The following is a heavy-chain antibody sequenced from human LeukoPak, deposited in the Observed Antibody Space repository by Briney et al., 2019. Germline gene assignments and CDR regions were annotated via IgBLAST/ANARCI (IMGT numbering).Heavy chain of an antibody. V-gene: IGHV3-20*04. CDR1: GFTFSSYW. CDR2: INWNGGST. D-gene: IGHD3-10*01. J-gene: IGHJ3*02. CDR3: ARDQGQAMVRGVIITDDTFDI. Sequence: GGSLRLSCAASGFTFSSYWMSWVRQAPRKGLEWVSGINWNGGSTGYADSVKGRFTISRDNAKNSLYLQMNSLRAEDTAVYYCARDQGQAMVRGVIITDDTFDIGGQGTMVTVSS.